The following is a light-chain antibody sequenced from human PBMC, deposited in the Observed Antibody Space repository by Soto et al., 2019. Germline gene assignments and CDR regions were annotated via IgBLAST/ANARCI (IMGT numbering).Light chain of an antibody. CDR2: DAS. V-gene: IGKV3-11*01. CDR1: QSVSSY. J-gene: IGKJ3*01. CDR3: QQRSNWPPT. Sequence: DILLSQSPATLSLSPRERATLSCKVSQSVSSYLAWYQQKPGQAPRLLIYDASNRATGIPARFSGSGSGTDFTLTISSLEPEDFAVYYCQQRSNWPPTFGPGTKVDIK.